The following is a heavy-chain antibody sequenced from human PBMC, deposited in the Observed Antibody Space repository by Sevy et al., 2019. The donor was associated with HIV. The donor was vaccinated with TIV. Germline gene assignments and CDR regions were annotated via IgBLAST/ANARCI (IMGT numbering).Heavy chain of an antibody. CDR3: ARDFYEFGDPRGLDY. CDR2: SSYDGGNI. V-gene: IGHV3-30-3*01. D-gene: IGHD4-17*01. CDR1: GFILGYYA. Sequence: GGSLRLSCTASGFILGYYAMYWVRQAPGKGLEWVAVSSYDGGNIYYADSVQGRFTVSRDNSKNTLYLQMNSLRPEDTAMYYCARDFYEFGDPRGLDYWGQGVLVTVSS. J-gene: IGHJ4*02.